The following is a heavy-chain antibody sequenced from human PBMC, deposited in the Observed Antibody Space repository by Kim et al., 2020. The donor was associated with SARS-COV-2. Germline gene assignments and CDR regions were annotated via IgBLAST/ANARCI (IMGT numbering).Heavy chain of an antibody. D-gene: IGHD6-19*01. J-gene: IGHJ4*02. Sequence: PTLKSRVTISVDTSKNQFSLKLSSVTAADTAVYYCARSYSGIAVAGSVDYWGQGTLVTVSS. V-gene: IGHV4-59*01. CDR3: ARSYSGIAVAGSVDY.